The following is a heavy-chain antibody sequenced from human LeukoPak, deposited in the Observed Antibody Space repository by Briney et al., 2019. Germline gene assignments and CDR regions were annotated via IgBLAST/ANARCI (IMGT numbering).Heavy chain of an antibody. J-gene: IGHJ6*02. CDR1: GDSIGSYF. V-gene: IGHV4-59*01. D-gene: IGHD2-2*01. CDR2: IYHSGST. CDR3: ARDGPAYTSRWYDYYYGLDV. Sequence: LSETLSLTCTVSGDSIGSYFWSWIRQSPGKGLEWIGHIYHSGSTNYNPSLKSRVSISIDTSKNQFSLKLTSVTSADTAVYYCARDGPAYTSRWYDYYYGLDVWGQGTTVTVSS.